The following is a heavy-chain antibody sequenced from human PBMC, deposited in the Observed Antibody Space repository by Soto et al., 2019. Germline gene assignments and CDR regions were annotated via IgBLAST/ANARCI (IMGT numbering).Heavy chain of an antibody. D-gene: IGHD3-3*01. Sequence: SETLSLTCTVSCDSVTSGNYYWSWIRQPPGKGLDWIGHIYYSGSTNYNPSLKSRVTISVDTSKNHFSLKLSSVTAADTAVYYCARSSPRVVSPWDYWGQGTMVTVSS. CDR2: IYYSGST. CDR1: CDSVTSGNYY. V-gene: IGHV4-61*01. J-gene: IGHJ4*02. CDR3: ARSSPRVVSPWDY.